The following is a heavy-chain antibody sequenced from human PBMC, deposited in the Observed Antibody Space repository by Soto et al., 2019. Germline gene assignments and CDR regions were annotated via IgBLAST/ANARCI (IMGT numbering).Heavy chain of an antibody. CDR2: MNPNSGNT. D-gene: IGHD3-3*01. J-gene: IGHJ5*02. Sequence: GASVKVSCKASGYTFTSYDINWVRQATGQGLEWMGWMNPNSGNTGYAQKFQGRVTMTRNTSISTAYMELSSLRSEDTAVYYCARRRSITIIGVVKQTGNWFDPWGQGTLVTVSS. CDR1: GYTFTSYD. V-gene: IGHV1-8*01. CDR3: ARRRSITIIGVVKQTGNWFDP.